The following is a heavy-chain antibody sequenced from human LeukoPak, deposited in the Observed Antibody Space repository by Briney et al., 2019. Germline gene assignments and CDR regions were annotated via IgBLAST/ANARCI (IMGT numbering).Heavy chain of an antibody. J-gene: IGHJ5*02. CDR2: HHPEDGER. Sequence: GASVTVSCQVSGYTLTELSMHWVRQAPGKGLEWVGGHHPEDGERIYAQKFQGRVTMTEDTSTDTAYMELSSLRSEDTAVYYCATELWFGELSNWFDPWGQGTLVTVSS. CDR1: GYTLTELS. CDR3: ATELWFGELSNWFDP. V-gene: IGHV1-24*01. D-gene: IGHD3-10*01.